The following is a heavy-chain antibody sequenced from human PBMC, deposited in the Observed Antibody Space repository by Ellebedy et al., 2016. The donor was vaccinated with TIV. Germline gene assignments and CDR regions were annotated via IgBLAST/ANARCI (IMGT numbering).Heavy chain of an antibody. D-gene: IGHD3-9*01. CDR2: INHSGST. V-gene: IGHV4-34*01. CDR1: GGSFSGYY. CDR3: ARAINSLRYFDPDNGMDV. Sequence: SETLSLXCAVYGGSFSGYYWSWIRQPPGKGLEWIGEINHSGSTNYNPSLKSRVTISVDTSKNQFSLKLSSVTAADTAVYYCARAINSLRYFDPDNGMDVWGQGTTVTVSS. J-gene: IGHJ6*02.